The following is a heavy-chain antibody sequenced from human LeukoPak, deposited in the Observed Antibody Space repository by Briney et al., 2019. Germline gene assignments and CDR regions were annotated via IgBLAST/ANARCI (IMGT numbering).Heavy chain of an antibody. V-gene: IGHV4-59*01. D-gene: IGHD3-22*01. CDR3: ARQLSHYYDSSGNTLDYDAFDI. CDR2: IYNSGST. J-gene: IGHJ3*02. CDR1: GGSISSYY. Sequence: SETLSLTCTVSGGSISSYYWSWIRQSPGKGLEWIGYIYNSGSTNYNPSLKSRVTISVDTSKNQFSLKLSSVTAADTAVYYCARQLSHYYDSSGNTLDYDAFDIWGQGTMVTVSS.